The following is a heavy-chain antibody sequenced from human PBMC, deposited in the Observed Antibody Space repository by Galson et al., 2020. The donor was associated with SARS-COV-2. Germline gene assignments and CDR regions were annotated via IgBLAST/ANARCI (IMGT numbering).Heavy chain of an antibody. V-gene: IGHV4-59*01. Sequence: SETLSLTCTASGGSISSYYWTWIRQPPGKGLEWIGYIYYSGSTNYNPSPKSRVTITVDTSKNQFSLKLSSVTAADTTGYYCAGGFDYWGQGTLVTVSS. J-gene: IGHJ4*02. CDR3: AGGFDY. CDR1: GGSISSYY. CDR2: IYYSGST.